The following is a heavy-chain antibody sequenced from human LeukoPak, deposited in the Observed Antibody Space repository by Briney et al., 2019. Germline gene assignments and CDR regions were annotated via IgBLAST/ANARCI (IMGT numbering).Heavy chain of an antibody. Sequence: GGSLRLSCAASGFTFSSYGMHWVQQAPGKGLEWVAFIRYDGSNKYYADSVKGRFTISRDNSKNTLYLQMNSLRAEDTAVYYCAKRDTSGWPPVGLGYWGQGTLVTVSS. CDR1: GFTFSSYG. CDR3: AKRDTSGWPPVGLGY. CDR2: IRYDGSNK. J-gene: IGHJ4*02. D-gene: IGHD6-19*01. V-gene: IGHV3-30*02.